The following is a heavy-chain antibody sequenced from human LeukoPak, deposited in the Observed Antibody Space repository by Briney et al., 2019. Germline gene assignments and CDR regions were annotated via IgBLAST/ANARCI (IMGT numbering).Heavy chain of an antibody. CDR2: VDSTTSTI. Sequence: GGSLRLSCAASGFTFSSYSMNWLRQAPGKGLEWISYVDSTTSTIYYADSVRGRFTISRDNAKNSLYLQMNSLRAEDTAVYYCARDAAVYAFDIWGQGTMVTVSS. CDR3: ARDAAVYAFDI. J-gene: IGHJ3*02. CDR1: GFTFSSYS. D-gene: IGHD6-25*01. V-gene: IGHV3-48*04.